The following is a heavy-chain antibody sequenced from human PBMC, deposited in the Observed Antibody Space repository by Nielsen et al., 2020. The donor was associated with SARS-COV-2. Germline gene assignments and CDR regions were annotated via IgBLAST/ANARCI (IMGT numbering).Heavy chain of an antibody. V-gene: IGHV1-69*04. CDR1: GYTFTSYD. J-gene: IGHJ4*02. Sequence: SVKVSCKASGYTFTSYDISWVRQAPGQGLEWMGRIIPILGIANYAQKFQGRVTITADKSTSTAYMELSSLRSEDTAVYYCASLHRRPSYYFDYWGQGTLVTVSS. D-gene: IGHD1-26*01. CDR2: IIPILGIA. CDR3: ASLHRRPSYYFDY.